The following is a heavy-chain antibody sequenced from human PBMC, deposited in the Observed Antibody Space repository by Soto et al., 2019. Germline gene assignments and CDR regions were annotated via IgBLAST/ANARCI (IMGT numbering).Heavy chain of an antibody. D-gene: IGHD3-10*01. J-gene: IGHJ4*02. CDR3: ARDLWSPGKGWLHFDY. V-gene: IGHV4-61*01. CDR2: IYNGRYR. CDR1: GGSVNTDNYY. Sequence: SETLSLTCTVSGGSVNTDNYYWSWIRQPPGKGLEWIACIYNGRYRKYNPALKSRVTISVDTSKNQFSLKLSSVTAADTAVYYCARDLWSPGKGWLHFDYWGQGTLVTVSS.